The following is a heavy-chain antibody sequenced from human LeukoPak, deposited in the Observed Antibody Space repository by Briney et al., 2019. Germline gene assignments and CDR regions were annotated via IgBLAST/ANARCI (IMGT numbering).Heavy chain of an antibody. Sequence: PSETLSLTCAVYGGSFSSYYWSWIRQPPGKGLEWIGYIYYSGSTNYNPSLKSRVTISVDTSKNQFSPKLSSVTAADTAVYYCAREGSGWFDYWGQGTLVTVSS. D-gene: IGHD6-19*01. CDR1: GGSFSSYY. CDR3: AREGSGWFDY. J-gene: IGHJ4*02. V-gene: IGHV4-59*01. CDR2: IYYSGST.